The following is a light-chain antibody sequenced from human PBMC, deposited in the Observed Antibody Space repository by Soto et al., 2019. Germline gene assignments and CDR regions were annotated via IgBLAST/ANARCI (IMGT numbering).Light chain of an antibody. V-gene: IGKV1-5*03. CDR3: QQYDSYSWT. J-gene: IGKJ1*01. CDR1: QSISSR. CDR2: KAS. Sequence: DIQMTQSPSTLSASVGDRVTITCRASQSISSRLAWYQQKPGKVPKLLIYKASSLECGVPSRFSGSGSGTEFTLTISSLQPDVFATYYCQQYDSYSWTFGQGTKVEI.